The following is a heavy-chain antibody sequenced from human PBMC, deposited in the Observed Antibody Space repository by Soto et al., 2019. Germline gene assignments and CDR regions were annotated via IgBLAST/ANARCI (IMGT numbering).Heavy chain of an antibody. D-gene: IGHD3-22*01. V-gene: IGHV1-8*01. CDR2: MNPNSGNT. CDR1: AYTFTSYD. CDR3: ARGSSFHRKMMIVVVNDAFDI. Sequence: ASVKVSSKASAYTFTSYDINWVRQATGQGLERMGWMNPNSGNTGYAQKFQGRVTMTRNTSISTAYMELSSLRSEDTAVYYCARGSSFHRKMMIVVVNDAFDIWGQGTMVTVSS. J-gene: IGHJ3*02.